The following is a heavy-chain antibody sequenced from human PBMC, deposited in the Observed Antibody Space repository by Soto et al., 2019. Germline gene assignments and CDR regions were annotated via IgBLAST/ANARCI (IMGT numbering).Heavy chain of an antibody. J-gene: IGHJ3*01. CDR3: AREWTKICAFDV. Sequence: PGGSLRLSCASSVFTFSSYAMHCVRQAPDKGLEWAAVISYDGSNKYYADSVKGRFTISRDNSKNTLYLQMNSLRAEDTAVYYCAREWTKICAFDVWGEGTMVTVSS. CDR2: ISYDGSNK. CDR1: VFTFSSYA. D-gene: IGHD2-8*01. V-gene: IGHV3-30-3*01.